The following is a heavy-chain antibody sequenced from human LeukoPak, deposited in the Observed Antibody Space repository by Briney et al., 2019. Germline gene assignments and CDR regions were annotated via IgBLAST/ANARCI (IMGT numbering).Heavy chain of an antibody. J-gene: IGHJ4*02. CDR2: IYYSGST. D-gene: IGHD5-12*01. CDR3: ARGGLVGWLRPRYYFDY. CDR1: GGSISSSSYY. Sequence: SETLSLTCTVSGGSISSSSYYWGWIRQPPGKGLEWIGSIYYSGSTYYNPSLKSRITISVDTAKNQFSLKLSSVTAADTAVYYCARGGLVGWLRPRYYFDYWGQGTLVTVSS. V-gene: IGHV4-39*01.